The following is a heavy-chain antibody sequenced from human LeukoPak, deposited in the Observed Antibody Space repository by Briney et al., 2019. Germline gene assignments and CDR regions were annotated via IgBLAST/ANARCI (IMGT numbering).Heavy chain of an antibody. Sequence: GRSLRLSCAASGFTFSSYAMSWVRQAPGKGLEWVSAISGSGGSTYYADSVKGRFTISRDNSKTTLYLQMNSLRAEDTAVYYCAKDPVLRYFDWLLFGPDYWGQGTLVTVSS. CDR2: ISGSGGST. V-gene: IGHV3-23*01. J-gene: IGHJ4*02. D-gene: IGHD3-9*01. CDR3: AKDPVLRYFDWLLFGPDY. CDR1: GFTFSSYA.